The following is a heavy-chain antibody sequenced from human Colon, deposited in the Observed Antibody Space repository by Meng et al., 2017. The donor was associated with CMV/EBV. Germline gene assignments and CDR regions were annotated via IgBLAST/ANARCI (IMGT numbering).Heavy chain of an antibody. CDR1: RYTFTGYY. CDR2: INPNSGGT. V-gene: IGHV1-2*02. CDR3: ARAPYNWNDEGWFDP. Sequence: QGQMEQSWAECKKPGAQGKFSCKASRYTFTGYYMHWVRQAPGQGLEWMGWINPNSGGTNYAQKFQGRVTMTRDTSISTAYMELSRLRSDDTAVYYCARAPYNWNDEGWFDPWGQGTLVTVSS. J-gene: IGHJ5*02. D-gene: IGHD1-20*01.